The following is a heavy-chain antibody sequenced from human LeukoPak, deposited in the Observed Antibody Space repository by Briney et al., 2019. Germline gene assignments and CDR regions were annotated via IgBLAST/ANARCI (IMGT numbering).Heavy chain of an antibody. D-gene: IGHD6-19*01. Sequence: SVKVSCKASGGTFSSYAISWVRQAPGQGLEWMGRIIPILGIANYAQKFQGRVTITADKSTSTAYMELSSLRSEDTAVYYCARAVAGPSWYFDLWGRGTLVTVSS. V-gene: IGHV1-69*04. CDR1: GGTFSSYA. CDR3: ARAVAGPSWYFDL. CDR2: IIPILGIA. J-gene: IGHJ2*01.